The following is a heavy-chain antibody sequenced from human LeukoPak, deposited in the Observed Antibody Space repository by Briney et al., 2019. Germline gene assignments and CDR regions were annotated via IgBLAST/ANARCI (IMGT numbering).Heavy chain of an antibody. D-gene: IGHD3-22*01. J-gene: IGHJ4*02. CDR1: GYTFSDFS. Sequence: PGGSLTLSCAASGYTFSDFSVNWVRQAPGKGLEWVSSISVRSNYRYYADSVRGRSTISRDDARDSLFLQMNSLRAEDTAVYFCVRLRRNNDRSGYYYYYDYWGQGTLVTVSS. CDR3: VRLRRNNDRSGYYYYYDY. CDR2: ISVRSNYR. V-gene: IGHV3-21*01.